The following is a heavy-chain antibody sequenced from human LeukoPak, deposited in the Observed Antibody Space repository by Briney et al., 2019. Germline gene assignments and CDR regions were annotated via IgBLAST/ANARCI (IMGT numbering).Heavy chain of an antibody. CDR1: GFTFDDYA. J-gene: IGHJ3*02. Sequence: PGGSLRLSCAASGFTFDDYAMHWVRQAPGKGLEWVSGISGSGGNTYYADSVKGRFTISRDNSKNTLYVQMNSLRPEDTAVYYCAKKGRGNDAFDIWGQGTVVTVSS. CDR3: AKKGRGNDAFDI. V-gene: IGHV3-23*01. CDR2: ISGSGGNT. D-gene: IGHD3-16*01.